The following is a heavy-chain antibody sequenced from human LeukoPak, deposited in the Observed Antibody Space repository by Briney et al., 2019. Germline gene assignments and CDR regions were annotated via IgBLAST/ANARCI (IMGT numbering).Heavy chain of an antibody. Sequence: ASVKVSCKASGGTFSSYAISWVRQAPGQGLDWMGGIIPIFGTANYAQKFQGRVTITADESTSTAYMELGSLRSEDTAVYYCATWWGGYQLLYIFDYWGQGTLVTVSS. CDR3: ATWWGGYQLLYIFDY. D-gene: IGHD2-2*02. CDR1: GGTFSSYA. V-gene: IGHV1-69*01. J-gene: IGHJ4*02. CDR2: IIPIFGTA.